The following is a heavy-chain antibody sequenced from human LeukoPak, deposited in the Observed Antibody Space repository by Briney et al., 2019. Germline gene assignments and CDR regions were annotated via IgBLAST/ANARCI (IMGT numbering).Heavy chain of an antibody. J-gene: IGHJ4*02. V-gene: IGHV1-3*01. D-gene: IGHD2-21*02. Sequence: ASVKVSCKASGYTFATYAMHWVRQAPGQRLEWMGWINAGNGNTKYSQRFQGRVSFTRDTSASTAYMELTSLRSEDTAVYYCARGRAYCGGDCYLQIDYWGQGTLVTVSS. CDR3: ARGRAYCGGDCYLQIDY. CDR1: GYTFATYA. CDR2: INAGNGNT.